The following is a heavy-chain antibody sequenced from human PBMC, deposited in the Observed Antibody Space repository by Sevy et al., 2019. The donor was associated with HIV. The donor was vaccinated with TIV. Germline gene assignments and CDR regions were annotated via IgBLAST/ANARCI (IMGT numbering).Heavy chain of an antibody. V-gene: IGHV3-7*01. CDR1: GFTFSSYW. J-gene: IGHJ3*02. CDR2: IKQDGSEK. CDR3: ARPYGSGSWEAFDI. D-gene: IGHD3-10*01. Sequence: GGSLRLSCAASGFTFSSYWMSWVRQAPGKGLEWVANIKQDGSEKYYVDSVKGRFTISRDNAKKSLYLEVNSLRDEDTAAYYCARPYGSGSWEAFDIWGQGTMVTVSS.